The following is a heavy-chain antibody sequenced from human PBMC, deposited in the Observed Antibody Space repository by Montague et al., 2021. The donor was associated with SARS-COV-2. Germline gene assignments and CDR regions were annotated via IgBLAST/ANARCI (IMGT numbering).Heavy chain of an antibody. CDR3: ARHSRMTIIDY. Sequence: LVKPIQTLSLTCTVSGGSISSYYWSWIRQPPGKGLEWIGYIYYSGSTNYNPSLKSRVTISVDTSKNQFSLKLSSVTAADTAVYYCARHSRMTIIDYWGQGTLVTVSS. V-gene: IGHV4-59*08. D-gene: IGHD4/OR15-4a*01. CDR1: GGSISSYY. CDR2: IYYSGST. J-gene: IGHJ4*02.